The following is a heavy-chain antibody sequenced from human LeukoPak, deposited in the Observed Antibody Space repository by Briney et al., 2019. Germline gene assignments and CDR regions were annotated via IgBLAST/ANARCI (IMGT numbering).Heavy chain of an antibody. D-gene: IGHD2-2*01. V-gene: IGHV3-74*01. CDR1: GFTFSRHR. J-gene: IGHJ4*02. Sequence: QPGGSLRLSCAASGFTFSRHRMHWVRQAPGRGLVWISRINSDASDTNYADFVKGRFTISRDNAKNTVYLQINSLRDEDTAVYYCARICSSTDCLIPDWGQGTLVTVSS. CDR2: INSDASDT. CDR3: ARICSSTDCLIPD.